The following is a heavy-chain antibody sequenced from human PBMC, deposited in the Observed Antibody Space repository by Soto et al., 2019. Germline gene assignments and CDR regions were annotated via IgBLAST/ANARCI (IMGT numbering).Heavy chain of an antibody. D-gene: IGHD6-6*01. CDR1: GGSVSGGSFY. Sequence: SETLSLTCTVSGGSVSGGSFYWSWIRQPPGKGLEWIGYIYYSGSTNYNPSLKSRVTISADTYKNPFSLKLNSVTAADTAVYYCARVGGSSFNYWGQGTLVTVSS. CDR3: ARVGGSSFNY. V-gene: IGHV4-61*01. CDR2: IYYSGST. J-gene: IGHJ4*02.